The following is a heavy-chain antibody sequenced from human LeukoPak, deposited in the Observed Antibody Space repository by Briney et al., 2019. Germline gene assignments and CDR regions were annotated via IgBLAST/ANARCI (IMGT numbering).Heavy chain of an antibody. V-gene: IGHV3-21*01. CDR2: ISSSSSYI. CDR1: GFTFSSYS. J-gene: IGHJ6*03. D-gene: IGHD5-18*01. Sequence: KSGGSLRLSCAASGFTFSSYSMNWVRQAPGKGLEWVSSISSSSSYIYYADSVKGRFTISRDNAKNSLYLQMNSLRAEDTAVYYCASQYSHLDYMDVWGKGTTVTISS. CDR3: ASQYSHLDYMDV.